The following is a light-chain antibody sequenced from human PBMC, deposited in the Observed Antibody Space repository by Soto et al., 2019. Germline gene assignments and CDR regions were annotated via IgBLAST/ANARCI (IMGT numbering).Light chain of an antibody. CDR2: AAF. J-gene: IGKJ5*01. CDR1: QSVGTY. V-gene: IGKV3-11*01. Sequence: IVLTQSPAPLSFSPGQLAPLSCRARQSVGTYLAWYQHTPGPAPRLLISAAFKRAPGVPARFRGSGSGTDFTLTISGLEPEDFSVYYCQQRDKWPITFGQGTRLEMK. CDR3: QQRDKWPIT.